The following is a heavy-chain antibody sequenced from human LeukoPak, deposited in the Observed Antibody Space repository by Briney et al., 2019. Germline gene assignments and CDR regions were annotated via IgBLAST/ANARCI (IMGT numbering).Heavy chain of an antibody. D-gene: IGHD3-3*01. V-gene: IGHV3-23*01. CDR1: GFTFSDYA. CDR3: AKAELGVDTFFDY. Sequence: GGSLRLSCAASGFTFSDYALGWVRQAPGRGLEWVATLSGSGAGTYYSDSVQGRFTISRDNSKRTLFLQMNSLRTEDTAFYYCAKAELGVDTFFDYWGQGTLVTVSS. CDR2: LSGSGAGT. J-gene: IGHJ4*02.